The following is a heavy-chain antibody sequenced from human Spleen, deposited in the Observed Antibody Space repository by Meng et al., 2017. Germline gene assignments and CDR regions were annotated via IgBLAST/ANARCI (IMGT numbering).Heavy chain of an antibody. CDR1: GDSISSNYW. Sequence: QVPLQESGPGLVTPSGPLSLTCAVSGDSISSNYWWSWVRQPPGKGLEWIGEIYHSGSTNYNPSLKSRVTISVDTSKNQFSLKVTSVTAADTAVYYCARHAGSPDYWGQGTLVTVSS. J-gene: IGHJ4*02. D-gene: IGHD2-15*01. V-gene: IGHV4-4*02. CDR2: IYHSGST. CDR3: ARHAGSPDY.